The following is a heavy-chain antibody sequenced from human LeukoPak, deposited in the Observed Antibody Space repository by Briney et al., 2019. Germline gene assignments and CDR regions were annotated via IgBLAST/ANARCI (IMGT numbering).Heavy chain of an antibody. D-gene: IGHD2-15*01. Sequence: GGSLRLSCAASGFTFSSYAMSWVRQAPGKGLEWVSAISGSGGYTYYADSVKGRFTISRDNSKNTMYLQMNSLRAEDTAVYYCARGSGDAFDIWGQGTMVTVSS. V-gene: IGHV3-23*01. CDR1: GFTFSSYA. CDR3: ARGSGDAFDI. CDR2: ISGSGGYT. J-gene: IGHJ3*02.